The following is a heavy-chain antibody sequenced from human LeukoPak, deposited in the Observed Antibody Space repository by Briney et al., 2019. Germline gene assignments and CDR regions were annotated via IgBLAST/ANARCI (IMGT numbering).Heavy chain of an antibody. Sequence: NPGGSLRLSCAASGFTFSSYSMNWVRQAPGKGREWVSSISSSSSYIYYADSVKGRFTISRDNAKNSLYLQMNSLRAEDTAVYYCARLGVYFDFWFDPWGQGTLVTVSS. V-gene: IGHV3-21*01. CDR2: ISSSSSYI. J-gene: IGHJ5*02. CDR1: GFTFSSYS. CDR3: ARLGVYFDFWFDP. D-gene: IGHD3-9*01.